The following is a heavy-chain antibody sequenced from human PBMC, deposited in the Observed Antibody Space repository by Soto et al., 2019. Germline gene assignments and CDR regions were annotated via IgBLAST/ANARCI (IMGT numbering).Heavy chain of an antibody. D-gene: IGHD3-16*01. J-gene: IGHJ4*02. CDR3: ARSLRNDFFDY. CDR2: IFYSGST. CDR1: GGSISRYF. Sequence: SWALSVICTVSGGSISRYFLSWIRQPPGKGLEFIGYIFYSGSTNYNPSLKSRLTITVDTSKNQFSLKLSSVTAADTAVYFCARSLRNDFFDYWGQGTLVTVYS. V-gene: IGHV4-59*01.